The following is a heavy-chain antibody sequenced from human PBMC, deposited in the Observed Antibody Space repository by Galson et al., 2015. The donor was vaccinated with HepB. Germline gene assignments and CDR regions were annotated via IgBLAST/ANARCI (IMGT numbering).Heavy chain of an antibody. CDR2: ISWNSGSI. V-gene: IGHV3-9*01. CDR1: GFTFDDYA. CDR3: AKDHLKQLGGAFDI. J-gene: IGHJ3*02. Sequence: SLRLSCAASGFTFDDYAMHWVRQAPGKGLEWVSGISWNSGSIGYADSVKGRFTISRDNAKNSLYLQMNSLRAEDTALYYCAKDHLKQLGGAFDIWGQGTMVTVSS. D-gene: IGHD6-6*01.